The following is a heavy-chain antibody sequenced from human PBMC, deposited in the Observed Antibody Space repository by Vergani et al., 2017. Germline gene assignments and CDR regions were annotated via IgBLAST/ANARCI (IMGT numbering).Heavy chain of an antibody. Sequence: VQLVESGGGVVQPGRSLRLSCAASGFTVSSNYMSWVRQAPGKGLEWVSVIYSGGSTYYADSVKGRFTISRDNSKNTLYLQMNSLRAEDTAVYYCARDFSSSAPPYYYYMDVWGKGTTVTVSS. CDR3: ARDFSSSAPPYYYYMDV. D-gene: IGHD6-6*01. V-gene: IGHV3-66*01. CDR2: IYSGGST. CDR1: GFTVSSNY. J-gene: IGHJ6*03.